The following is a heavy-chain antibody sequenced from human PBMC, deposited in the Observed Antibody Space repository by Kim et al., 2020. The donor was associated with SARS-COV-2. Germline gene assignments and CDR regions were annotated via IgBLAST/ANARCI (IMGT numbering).Heavy chain of an antibody. V-gene: IGHV3-23*01. CDR3: AKFMASAGPRFQDY. CDR1: GFTVSSYY. J-gene: IGHJ4*02. D-gene: IGHD6-13*01. Sequence: GGSLRLSCAASGFTVSSYYMSWVRQAPGKGLEWVSAISGGGGSTYDAAAVKSRFTISRDNSKNTLFLQMSSLRAEDTAVYYCAKFMASAGPRFQDYWGQGTLVTVSS. CDR2: ISGGGGST.